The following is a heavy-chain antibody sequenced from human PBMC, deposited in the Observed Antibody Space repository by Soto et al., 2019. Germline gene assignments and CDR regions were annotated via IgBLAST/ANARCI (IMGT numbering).Heavy chain of an antibody. CDR1: GFTFSDYY. CDR2: ISSSGNII. J-gene: IGHJ4*02. V-gene: IGHV3-11*01. D-gene: IGHD3-22*01. Sequence: QVQLVESGGGLVKPGGSLRLSCAGYGFTFSDYYMSWIRQAPGKGLEWVSYISSSGNIIYYADSVKGRFTISRDNAKNSLYLQMNSLRAEDTAVYYCARDLGYYASDGYFDYWGQGTLVTVSS. CDR3: ARDLGYYASDGYFDY.